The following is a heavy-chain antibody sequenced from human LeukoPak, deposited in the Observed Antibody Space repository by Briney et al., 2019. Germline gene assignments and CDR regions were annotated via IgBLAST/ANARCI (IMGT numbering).Heavy chain of an antibody. CDR1: GFTFSTYW. CDR2: IKSDGSSP. Sequence: GGSLRLSCAASGFTFSTYWMHWVRQAPGKGLVWVSHIKSDGSSPSYADSVKGRFTISRDNAKNTLYLQMNSLRAEDTAVYYCARDRALRGFDYWGQGTLVTVSS. J-gene: IGHJ4*02. CDR3: ARDRALRGFDY. V-gene: IGHV3-74*01. D-gene: IGHD3-10*01.